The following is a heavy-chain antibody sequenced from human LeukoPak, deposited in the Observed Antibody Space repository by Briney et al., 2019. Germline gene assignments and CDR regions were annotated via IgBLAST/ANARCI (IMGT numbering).Heavy chain of an antibody. Sequence: PSETLSLTCAVYGGSFSGYYWSWIRQPPGKGLVWIGEINHSGSTNYNPSLKSRVTISVDTSKNQFSLKLSSVTAADTVVYYCARMRGYCSSTSCYSGNWFDPWGQGTLVTVSS. CDR2: INHSGST. CDR3: ARMRGYCSSTSCYSGNWFDP. CDR1: GGSFSGYY. V-gene: IGHV4-34*01. J-gene: IGHJ5*02. D-gene: IGHD2-2*01.